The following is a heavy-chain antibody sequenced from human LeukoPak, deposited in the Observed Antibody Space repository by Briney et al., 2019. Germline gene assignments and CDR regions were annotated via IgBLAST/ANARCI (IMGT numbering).Heavy chain of an antibody. Sequence: SETLSLTCTVSGGSINNYYWSWIRQPPGKGLEWIGYVYYSGSTNYNPSLKSRVTISVDTSKNQFSLKLSSVTAADTAVYYCAREFSWSGFFDYWGQGTLVTVSS. J-gene: IGHJ4*02. V-gene: IGHV4-59*01. CDR2: VYYSGST. D-gene: IGHD3-3*01. CDR3: AREFSWSGFFDY. CDR1: GGSINNYY.